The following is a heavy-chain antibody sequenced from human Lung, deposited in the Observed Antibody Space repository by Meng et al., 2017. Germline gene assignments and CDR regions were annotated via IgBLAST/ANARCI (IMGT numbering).Heavy chain of an antibody. J-gene: IGHJ4*02. CDR2: IFHSVST. Sequence: QENLPGSGPGLVQPSGTLSLTCAVSVGSITSSTGWSWVRQTPGKGLEWFGEIFHSVSTNYNPPLESRVTAAGDKSKNQVARKVDAGTAADTATEEGARVDRSSAGRGDDWGQGSRGT. CDR3: ARVDRSSAGRGDD. D-gene: IGHD6-13*01. V-gene: IGHV4-4*02. CDR1: VGSITSSTG.